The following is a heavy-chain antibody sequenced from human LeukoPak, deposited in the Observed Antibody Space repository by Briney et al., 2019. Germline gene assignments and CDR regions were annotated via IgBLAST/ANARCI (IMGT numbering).Heavy chain of an antibody. D-gene: IGHD1-26*01. CDR2: ISSSSSTI. V-gene: IGHV3-48*01. Sequence: PGGSLRLSCAASGFTFSSYSMNWVRQAPGKGLEWVSYISSSSSTIYYADSVKGRFTISRDNSKNTLYLQMNSLRAEDTAVYYCAREGNHPKPWDDAFDIWGQGTMVTVSS. J-gene: IGHJ3*02. CDR1: GFTFSSYS. CDR3: AREGNHPKPWDDAFDI.